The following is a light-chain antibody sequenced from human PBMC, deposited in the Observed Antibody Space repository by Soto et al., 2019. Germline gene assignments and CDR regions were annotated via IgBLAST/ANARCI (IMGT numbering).Light chain of an antibody. CDR3: QQSGT. Sequence: EIVLTQSPGTLSLSPGERATLSCRASQSVSSSYLAWYQQKPGQAPRLLIYGASSRDTGIPDRFSGSGSGTDFTLPFRRLEPVDFAVYYCQQSGTFGPGTKLDIK. V-gene: IGKV3-20*01. CDR1: QSVSSSY. CDR2: GAS. J-gene: IGKJ3*01.